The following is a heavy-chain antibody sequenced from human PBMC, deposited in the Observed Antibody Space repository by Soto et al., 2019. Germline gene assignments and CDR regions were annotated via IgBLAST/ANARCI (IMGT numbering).Heavy chain of an antibody. D-gene: IGHD3-22*01. CDR1: GGSISSGGYY. J-gene: IGHJ5*02. Sequence: SETLSLTCTVSGGSISSGGYYWSWIRQHPGKGLEWIGYIYYSGSTYYNPSLKSRVTISVDTSKNQFSLKLSSVTAADTAVYYCARVRRKPYYYDSSGYVNWFDPWGQGTLVTVSS. CDR2: IYYSGST. V-gene: IGHV4-31*03. CDR3: ARVRRKPYYYDSSGYVNWFDP.